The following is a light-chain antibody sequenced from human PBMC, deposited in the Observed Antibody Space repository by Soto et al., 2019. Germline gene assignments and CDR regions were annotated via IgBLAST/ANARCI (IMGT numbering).Light chain of an antibody. V-gene: IGLV2-14*01. J-gene: IGLJ1*01. CDR1: PTDVGGYNY. CDR3: SSYTSSSTPYV. Sequence: QSVLTQPASVTGSPGQSITISCTGTPTDVGGYNYVSWYQQHPGKAPKLMIYDVSNRPSGVSNRFSGSKSGNTASLTISGLQAEDEADYYCSSYTSSSTPYVFGTGTRSPS. CDR2: DVS.